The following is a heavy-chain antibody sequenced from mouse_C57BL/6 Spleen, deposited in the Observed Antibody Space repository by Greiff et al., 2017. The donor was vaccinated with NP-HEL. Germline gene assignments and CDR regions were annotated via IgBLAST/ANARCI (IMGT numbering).Heavy chain of an antibody. CDR3: AISSGPWYFDV. CDR1: GYTFTSYW. V-gene: IGHV1-74*01. Sequence: QVQLQQPGAELVKPGASVKVSCKASGYTFTSYWMHWVKQRPGQGLEWIGRINPSDSDTNYNQKFKGKATLTVDKSSSTAYMQLSSLTSEDSAVYYCAISSGPWYFDVWGTGTTVTVSS. D-gene: IGHD3-1*01. J-gene: IGHJ1*03. CDR2: INPSDSDT.